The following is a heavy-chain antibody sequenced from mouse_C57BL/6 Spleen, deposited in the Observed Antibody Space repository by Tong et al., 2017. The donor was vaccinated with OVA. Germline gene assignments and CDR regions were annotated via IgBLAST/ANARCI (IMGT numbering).Heavy chain of an antibody. Sequence: EVQLQQSGAELVKPGASVKLSCTASGFNIKDTYMHWVKQRPEQGLEWIGRIDPANGNTKYDPKFQGKATITADTSSNTAYLQLSSLTSEDTAVYYCARKLRLRAMVYWGQGTSVTVSS. CDR1: GFNIKDTY. CDR2: IDPANGNT. CDR3: ARKLRLRAMVY. D-gene: IGHD1-2*01. V-gene: IGHV14-3*02. J-gene: IGHJ4*01.